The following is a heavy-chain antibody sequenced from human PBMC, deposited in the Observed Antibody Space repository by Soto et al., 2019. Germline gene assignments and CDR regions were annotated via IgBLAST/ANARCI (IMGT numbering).Heavy chain of an antibody. V-gene: IGHV3-30*18. CDR2: ISYEGSDK. J-gene: IGHJ4*02. CDR1: GFTFSSYG. Sequence: QVQLVESGGGVVQPGRSLRVSCAASGFTFSSYGMNWVRQAPGKGLEWVAIISYEGSDKYYADSVKGRFTISRDNSKNALYLQMNSLRGEDTAVYYCAKNPESYAWGLEGYCDYWGQGTLVTVSA. D-gene: IGHD3-16*01. CDR3: AKNPESYAWGLEGYCDY.